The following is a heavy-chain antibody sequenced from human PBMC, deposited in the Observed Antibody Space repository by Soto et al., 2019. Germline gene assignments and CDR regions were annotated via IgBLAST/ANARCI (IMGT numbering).Heavy chain of an antibody. CDR3: VHSFYDLSGPFLFDY. Sequence: QITLKESGPTLVKPTQTLTLTCTFSGFSLSTTGVGGGWIRQPPGKALEWLALIYWDDDKRQSPSLKSRLTITGDTSKNQVVLTLTNMDPVDTATYYCVHSFYDLSGPFLFDYWGQGTLVTVSS. CDR1: GFSLSTTGVG. V-gene: IGHV2-5*02. J-gene: IGHJ4*02. D-gene: IGHD3-22*01. CDR2: IYWDDDK.